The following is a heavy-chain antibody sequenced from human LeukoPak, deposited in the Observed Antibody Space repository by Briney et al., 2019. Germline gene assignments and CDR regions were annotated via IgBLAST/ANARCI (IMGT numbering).Heavy chain of an antibody. CDR1: GYTFTSYG. Sequence: ASVKVSCKASGYTFTSYGISWVRQAPGQGLEWMGWISAYNGNTNYAQKLQGRVTMATDTSTSTAYMELRSLRSDDTAVYYCAREAAGTTIWAYCYYYMDVWGKGTTVTVSS. CDR2: ISAYNGNT. J-gene: IGHJ6*03. V-gene: IGHV1-18*01. CDR3: AREAAGTTIWAYCYYYMDV. D-gene: IGHD3-3*01.